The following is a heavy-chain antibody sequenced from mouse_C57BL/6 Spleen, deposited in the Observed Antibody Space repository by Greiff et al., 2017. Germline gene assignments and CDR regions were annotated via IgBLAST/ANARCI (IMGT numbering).Heavy chain of an antibody. Sequence: QVQLQQPGAELVKPGASVKLSCKASGYTFTSYWMQWVKQRPGQGLEWIGEIDPSDSYTNYNQKFKGKATLTVDTSSSTVYMQLSSLTSEDSAVYYCARYYYGSPPDYWGQVTTRTVSS. CDR1: GYTFTSYW. CDR2: IDPSDSYT. J-gene: IGHJ2*01. V-gene: IGHV1-50*01. D-gene: IGHD1-1*01. CDR3: ARYYYGSPPDY.